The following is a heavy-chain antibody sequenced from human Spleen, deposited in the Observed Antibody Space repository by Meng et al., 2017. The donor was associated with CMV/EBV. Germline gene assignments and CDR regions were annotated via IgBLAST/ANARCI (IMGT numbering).Heavy chain of an antibody. Sequence: SVKVSCKASGGTFSTYIINWVRQAPGQGLEWMGRIVPILSIANYAQKFQGRITITADESTSTAYMELSSLRSEDTAVYYCARAPTPTYYYDSSGWPLDYWGQGTLVTVSS. CDR2: IVPILSIA. J-gene: IGHJ4*02. D-gene: IGHD3-22*01. CDR1: GGTFSTYI. V-gene: IGHV1-69*02. CDR3: ARAPTPTYYYDSSGWPLDY.